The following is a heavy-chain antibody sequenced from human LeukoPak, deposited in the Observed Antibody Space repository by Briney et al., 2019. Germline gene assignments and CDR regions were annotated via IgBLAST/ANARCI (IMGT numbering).Heavy chain of an antibody. CDR3: ASIFSIAVAADRDY. V-gene: IGHV4-34*01. D-gene: IGHD6-19*01. J-gene: IGHJ4*02. CDR2: INHSGST. Sequence: SETLSLTCAVYGGSFSGYYWSWIRQPPGKGLEWIGEINHSGSTNYNPSLKSRVTISVDTSKNQFSLKLSSVTAADTAVYYCASIFSIAVAADRDYWGQGTLVTVSS. CDR1: GGSFSGYY.